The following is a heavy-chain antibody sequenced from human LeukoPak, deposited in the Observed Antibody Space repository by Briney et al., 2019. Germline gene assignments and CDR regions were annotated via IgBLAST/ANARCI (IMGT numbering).Heavy chain of an antibody. Sequence: GASVKVSCKASGYSFSASYMFWIRQAPGQGLEWVGWTKPKSGVTRYAQKFQGRVTVTSDTSISTLYMELNSLRSDDTAVYYCARDHVSSKDDRNFDYWGQGTLVTVSS. V-gene: IGHV1-2*02. CDR3: ARDHVSSKDDRNFDY. CDR2: TKPKSGVT. D-gene: IGHD1-1*01. CDR1: GYSFSASY. J-gene: IGHJ4*02.